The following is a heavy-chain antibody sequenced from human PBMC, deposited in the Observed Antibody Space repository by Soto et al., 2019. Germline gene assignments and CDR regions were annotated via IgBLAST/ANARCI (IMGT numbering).Heavy chain of an antibody. CDR1: GGSISSGGYS. Sequence: QLQLQESGSGLVKPSQTLSLTCAVSGGSISSGGYSWSWIRQPPGKGLEWIGYIYHSGSTYYNPSPKGRVTISVDRSKNQFALKLSSVTAADTAVYYCAAGGGLPRYYWGPGTLVTVSS. D-gene: IGHD5-12*01. V-gene: IGHV4-30-2*01. J-gene: IGHJ4*02. CDR3: AAGGGLPRYY. CDR2: IYHSGST.